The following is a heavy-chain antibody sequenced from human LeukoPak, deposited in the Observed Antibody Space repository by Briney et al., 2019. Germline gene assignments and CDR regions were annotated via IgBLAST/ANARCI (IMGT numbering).Heavy chain of an antibody. V-gene: IGHV1-18*01. J-gene: IGHJ3*02. CDR3: ARSGGRFLDYGDAFDI. CDR1: GYTFTNYG. CDR2: ISTYNGNT. Sequence: ASVKVSCKASGYTFTNYGISWARQAPGQGLEWMGWISTYNGNTNYPQNLQGRVTMTTDTPTSTAYMELRSLRSDDTAVYYCARSGGRFLDYGDAFDIWGQGTMVTVSS. D-gene: IGHD4-17*01.